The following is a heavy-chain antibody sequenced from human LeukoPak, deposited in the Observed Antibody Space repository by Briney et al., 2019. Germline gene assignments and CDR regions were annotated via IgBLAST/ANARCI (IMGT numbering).Heavy chain of an antibody. Sequence: GGSLRLSCAASGFTVNSNYWSWVREAPGKGLEWVSVIYSGGTTYYADSVKGRFTFSRDNSKNMLHLQMNSLRAEDTAVYYCARGFNRGFDPWGQGTLVIVSS. J-gene: IGHJ5*02. V-gene: IGHV3-53*01. D-gene: IGHD3-10*01. CDR2: IYSGGTT. CDR3: ARGFNRGFDP. CDR1: GFTVNSNY.